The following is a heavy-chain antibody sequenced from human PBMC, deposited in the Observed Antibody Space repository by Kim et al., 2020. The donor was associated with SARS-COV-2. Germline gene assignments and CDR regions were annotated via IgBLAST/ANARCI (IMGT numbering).Heavy chain of an antibody. J-gene: IGHJ5*02. CDR2: INHSGST. Sequence: SETLSLTCAVYGGSFSGYYWSWIRQPPGKGLEWIGEINHSGSTNYNPSPKSRVTISVDTSKNQFSLKLSSVTAADTAVYYCARSYCSGGSCPNWFDPWGQGTLVTVSS. V-gene: IGHV4-34*01. D-gene: IGHD2-15*01. CDR1: GGSFSGYY. CDR3: ARSYCSGGSCPNWFDP.